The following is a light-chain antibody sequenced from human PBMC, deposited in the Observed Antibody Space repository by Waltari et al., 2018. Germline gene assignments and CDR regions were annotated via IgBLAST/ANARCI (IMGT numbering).Light chain of an antibody. V-gene: IGLV1-47*01. J-gene: IGLJ1*01. CDR3: SAWDDSLSALV. CDR2: KSN. CDR1: SSNIGSNY. Sequence: QSVLIQPPSASGTPGQRVPISCSGSSSNIGSNYVYWYQQLPGTAPKLLIYKSNERPSGVPDRLSGSKSGTSASLAISGLRSEDEADYYCSAWDDSLSALVFGTGTKVTVL.